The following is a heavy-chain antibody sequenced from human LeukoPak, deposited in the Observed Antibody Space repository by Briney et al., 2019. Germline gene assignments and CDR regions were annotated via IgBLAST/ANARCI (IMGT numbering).Heavy chain of an antibody. V-gene: IGHV3-13*01. Sequence: GGSLRLSCAASGFTFSSYGMHWVRQATGKGLEWVSAIGTAGDTYYPGSVKGRFTISRENAKNSLYLLMNSLRAGDTAVYYCARQGYSYGFDYWGQGTLVTVSS. CDR1: GFTFSSYG. D-gene: IGHD5-18*01. CDR2: IGTAGDT. J-gene: IGHJ4*02. CDR3: ARQGYSYGFDY.